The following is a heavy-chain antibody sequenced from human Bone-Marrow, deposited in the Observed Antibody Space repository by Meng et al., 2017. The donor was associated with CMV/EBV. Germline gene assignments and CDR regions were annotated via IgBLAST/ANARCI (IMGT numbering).Heavy chain of an antibody. V-gene: IGHV2-5*01. J-gene: IGHJ2*01. CDR1: STSGVG. CDR3: ARIQYYYDSSGAYYWYFDL. Sequence: STSGVGVGSIRQPPGKALEWLALIYWNDDKRYSPSLKSRLTITKDTSKNQVVLTMTNMDPVDTATYYCARIQYYYDSSGAYYWYFDLWGRGTLVTVSS. D-gene: IGHD3-22*01. CDR2: IYWNDDK.